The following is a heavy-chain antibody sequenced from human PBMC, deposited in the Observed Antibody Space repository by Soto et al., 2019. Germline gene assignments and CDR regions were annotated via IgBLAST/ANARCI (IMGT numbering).Heavy chain of an antibody. CDR3: ARGVGQWLVNWFDP. Sequence: PSETLSLTCTVSGGSISSGDYYWSWIRQPPGKGLEWIGYIYYSGSTYYNPSLKSRVTISVDTSKNQFSLKLSSVTAADTAVYYCARGVGQWLVNWFDPWGQGALVTVSS. V-gene: IGHV4-30-4*01. CDR2: IYYSGST. CDR1: GGSISSGDYY. J-gene: IGHJ5*02. D-gene: IGHD6-19*01.